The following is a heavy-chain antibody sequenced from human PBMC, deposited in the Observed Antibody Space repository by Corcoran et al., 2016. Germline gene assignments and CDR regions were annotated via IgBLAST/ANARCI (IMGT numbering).Heavy chain of an antibody. Sequence: QVQLQESGPGLVKPSETLSLTCTVSGGSISSYYWSWIRQPPGKGLEWIGYIYYSGSTNYNPSLKSRVTISVDTSKNQFSLKLSSVTAADPAVYYCARALLGDAFDIWGQGTMVTVSS. CDR2: IYYSGST. D-gene: IGHD2-15*01. CDR1: GGSISSYY. J-gene: IGHJ3*02. CDR3: ARALLGDAFDI. V-gene: IGHV4-59*01.